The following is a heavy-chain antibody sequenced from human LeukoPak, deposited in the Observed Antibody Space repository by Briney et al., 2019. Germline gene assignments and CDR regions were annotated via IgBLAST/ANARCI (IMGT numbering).Heavy chain of an antibody. D-gene: IGHD3-9*01. CDR3: ARDGRSAATGRLVLRYFGADHRVWFDP. CDR1: GATFSSYA. V-gene: IGHV1-69*13. J-gene: IGHJ5*02. Sequence: ASVKLSCKAAGATFSSYAISWWRQAPGQGLKWMGGIMPIFGTASYAQKLQGRVTITADESTSTAYMELSSLRSEDTAVYYCARDGRSAATGRLVLRYFGADHRVWFDPWGQGTLVTVSS. CDR2: IMPIFGTA.